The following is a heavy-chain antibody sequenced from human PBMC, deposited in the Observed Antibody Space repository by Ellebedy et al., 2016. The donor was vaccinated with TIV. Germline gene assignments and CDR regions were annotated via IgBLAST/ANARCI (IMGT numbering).Heavy chain of an antibody. Sequence: GGSLRLSXAASGFTFSSYAMSWVRQAPGKGLEWVSAISGSGGSTYYADSVKGRFTISRDNSKNTLYLQMNSLRAEDTAVYYCAKLSVGYCSSTSCYPPNYFDYWGQGTLVTVSS. CDR3: AKLSVGYCSSTSCYPPNYFDY. V-gene: IGHV3-23*01. CDR2: ISGSGGST. CDR1: GFTFSSYA. J-gene: IGHJ4*02. D-gene: IGHD2-2*01.